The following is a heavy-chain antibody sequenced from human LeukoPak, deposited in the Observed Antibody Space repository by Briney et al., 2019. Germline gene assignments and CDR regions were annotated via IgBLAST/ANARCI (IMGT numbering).Heavy chain of an antibody. D-gene: IGHD3-3*01. CDR3: ARLLRRPNWFDP. Sequence: SETLSLTCTVSGGSISSSSYYWGWIRQPPGKGLEWMGSIYYSGSTYYNPSLKSRVTISVDTSKNQFSLKLSSVTTADTAVYYCARLLRRPNWFDPWGQGTLVTVSS. CDR2: IYYSGST. V-gene: IGHV4-39*01. CDR1: GGSISSSSYY. J-gene: IGHJ5*02.